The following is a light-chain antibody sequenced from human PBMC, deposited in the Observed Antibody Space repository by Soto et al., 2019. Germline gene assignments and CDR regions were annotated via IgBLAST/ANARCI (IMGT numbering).Light chain of an antibody. CDR3: QQYGNSPFS. J-gene: IGKJ3*01. Sequence: EIVLTQSPGTLSLSPWERATLSCRASQSVSDNYLAWHQQRPGQAPRLLIFEASTRATGIPDRFSGSGSGTDFTLTISRLEPEDFAVYYCQQYGNSPFSFGPGTKVDVK. V-gene: IGKV3-20*01. CDR1: QSVSDNY. CDR2: EAS.